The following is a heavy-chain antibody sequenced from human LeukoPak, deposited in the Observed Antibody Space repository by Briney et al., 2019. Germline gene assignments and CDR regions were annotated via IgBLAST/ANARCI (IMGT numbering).Heavy chain of an antibody. CDR2: INHSGST. J-gene: IGHJ5*02. CDR1: GESFSGYG. CDR3: ARAIFGGLGGFDP. D-gene: IGHD3-3*01. Sequence: SETLSLTCAVYGESFSGYGWSWIRQPPGKGLEWIGEINHSGSTNYNPSLKSRVTISVDTSKNQFSLKLSSVTAADTAVYYCARAIFGGLGGFDPWGQGTLVTVSS. V-gene: IGHV4-34*01.